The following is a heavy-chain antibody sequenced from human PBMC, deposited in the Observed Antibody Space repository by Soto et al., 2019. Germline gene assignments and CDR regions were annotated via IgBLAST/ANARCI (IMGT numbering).Heavy chain of an antibody. CDR2: IIPIFGTA. V-gene: IGHV1-69*12. D-gene: IGHD3-22*01. CDR3: ARDLGIGTMLVVQIAGMDV. J-gene: IGHJ6*02. CDR1: GGTFSSYA. Sequence: QVQLVQSGAEVKKPGSSVKVSCKASGGTFSSYAISWVRQAPGQGLEWMGGIIPIFGTAYYAPQFQGRVTVTADESTSTAYRELSSVRSEDTAVYYCARDLGIGTMLVVQIAGMDVWGQGTTVTVSS.